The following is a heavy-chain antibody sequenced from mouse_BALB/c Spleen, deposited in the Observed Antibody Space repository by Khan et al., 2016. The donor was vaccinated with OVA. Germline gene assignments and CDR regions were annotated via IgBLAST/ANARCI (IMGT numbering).Heavy chain of an antibody. CDR3: AKGVWSYYYAVDY. Sequence: VQLVESGPGLVAPSQSLSITCSVSGFSLTDYGVSWIRQPPGKGLEWLGVIWGGGSTFYNSVLESRLSISKDNSKSQVFLKMNSLQTDGTAMYYCAKGVWSYYYAVDYWGQGTSVTVSS. CDR2: IWGGGST. J-gene: IGHJ4*01. V-gene: IGHV2-6-5*01. CDR1: GFSLTDYG. D-gene: IGHD2-10*02.